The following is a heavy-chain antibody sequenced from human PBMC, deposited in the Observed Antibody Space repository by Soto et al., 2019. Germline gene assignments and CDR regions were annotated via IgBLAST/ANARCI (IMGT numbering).Heavy chain of an antibody. CDR3: ARDVYGSGSYYNSGFDY. J-gene: IGHJ4*02. CDR2: INPNSVGT. D-gene: IGHD3-10*01. CDR1: GYTFTGYY. V-gene: IGHV1-2*02. Sequence: QVQLVQSGAEVKKPGASVKVSCKASGYTFTGYYMHWVRQAPGQGLEWMGWINPNSVGTNYAQKFQCRVTMTRDTSISTAYMELSRLRSDDTAVYYCARDVYGSGSYYNSGFDYWGQGTLVTVSS.